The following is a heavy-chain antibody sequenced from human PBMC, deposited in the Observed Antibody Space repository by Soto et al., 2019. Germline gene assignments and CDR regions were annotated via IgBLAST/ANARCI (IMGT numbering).Heavy chain of an antibody. D-gene: IGHD2-2*01. CDR1: GFTFDYYA. J-gene: IGHJ4*02. CDR2: ISWNSGSI. Sequence: GGSLIVSCGAAGFTFDYYAMHWVRQAPGKGLEWVSGISWNSGSIGYADSVKGRFTISRDNSKNTLYLQMSSLRAEDTAVYYCAKRKYCPSTTCFDYWGQGTLVTVSS. CDR3: AKRKYCPSTTCFDY. V-gene: IGHV3-9*01.